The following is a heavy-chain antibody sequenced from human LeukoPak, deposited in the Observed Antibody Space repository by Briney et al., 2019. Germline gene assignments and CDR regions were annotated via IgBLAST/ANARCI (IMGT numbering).Heavy chain of an antibody. J-gene: IGHJ4*02. CDR3: ARRRPYLPDVSITMVRGASYYFDY. CDR2: IYTSGST. D-gene: IGHD3-10*01. Sequence: SETLSLTCTVSGGSISSYYWSWIRQPAGKGLEWIGRIYTSGSTNYNPSLKSRVTMSVDTSKNQFSLKLSSVTAADTAVYYCARRRPYLPDVSITMVRGASYYFDYWGQGTLVTVSS. CDR1: GGSISSYY. V-gene: IGHV4-4*07.